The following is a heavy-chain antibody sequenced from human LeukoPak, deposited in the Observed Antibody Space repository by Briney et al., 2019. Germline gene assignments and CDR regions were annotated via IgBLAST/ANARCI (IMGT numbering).Heavy chain of an antibody. J-gene: IGHJ3*02. Sequence: PGGSLRLSCAASGFTFSNAWMSWVRQAPGKGLEWVGRIKSNNDGGTTDYAAPVKGRVTISRDDSKNTLYLQMNNLKTEDTAVYYCTTFPSGFDIWGQGTVV. CDR3: TTFPSGFDI. CDR1: GFTFSNAW. D-gene: IGHD3-3*01. V-gene: IGHV3-15*05. CDR2: IKSNNDGGTT.